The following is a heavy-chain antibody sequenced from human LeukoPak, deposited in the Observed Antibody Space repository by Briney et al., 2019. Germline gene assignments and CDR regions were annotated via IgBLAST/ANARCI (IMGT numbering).Heavy chain of an antibody. J-gene: IGHJ4*02. CDR2: ISYDGSNK. V-gene: IGHV3-30-3*01. D-gene: IGHD6-19*01. CDR3: ASTPYSSGWPFDY. CDR1: GLTFSSNA. Sequence: PGGSLRLSCAASGLTFSSNAMHWVRQAPGKGLEWGAVISYDGSNKYYADSVKGRFTISRDNSKNTLYVQMNSLRAEDTAVYYCASTPYSSGWPFDYWGQGTLVTVSS.